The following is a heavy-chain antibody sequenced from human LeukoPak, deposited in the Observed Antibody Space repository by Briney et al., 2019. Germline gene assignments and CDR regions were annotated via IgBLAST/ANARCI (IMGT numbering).Heavy chain of an antibody. CDR1: GGSISSGSYY. J-gene: IGHJ4*02. D-gene: IGHD2-2*01. CDR3: AGDVRYCSSTSCRTHFDY. V-gene: IGHV4-61*02. Sequence: PSQTLSLTCTVSGGSISSGSYYWSWIRQPAGKGLEWIGRIYTSGSTNYNPSLKSRVTISVDTSKNQFSLKLSSVTAADTAVYYCAGDVRYCSSTSCRTHFDYWGQGTLVTVSS. CDR2: IYTSGST.